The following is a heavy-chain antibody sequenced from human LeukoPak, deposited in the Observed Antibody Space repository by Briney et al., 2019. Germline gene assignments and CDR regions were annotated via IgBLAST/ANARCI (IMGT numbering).Heavy chain of an antibody. CDR1: GGSVSSGSYY. J-gene: IGHJ3*02. V-gene: IGHV4-30-2*01. CDR3: ARVYYDSSGYYYAYAFDI. Sequence: SETLSLTCTVSGGSVSSGSYYWSWIRQPPGKGLEWIGYIYHSGSTYYNPSLKSRVTISVDRSKNQFSLKLSSVTAADTAVYYCARVYYDSSGYYYAYAFDIWGQGTMVTVSS. CDR2: IYHSGST. D-gene: IGHD3-22*01.